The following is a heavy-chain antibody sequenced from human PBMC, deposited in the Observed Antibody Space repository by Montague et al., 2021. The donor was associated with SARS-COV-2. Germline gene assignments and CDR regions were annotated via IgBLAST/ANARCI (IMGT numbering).Heavy chain of an antibody. D-gene: IGHD3-9*01. V-gene: IGHV4-61*02. CDR1: GGSISSGSYY. Sequence: TLSLTCTVSGGSISSGSYYWSWIRQPAGTGLEWIGRIYTSGSTNYNPSLKSRVTISVDTSKNQFSLKLSSVTAADTAVYYCARGVLRYFDWTSPSDYWGQGTLVTVSS. J-gene: IGHJ4*02. CDR3: ARGVLRYFDWTSPSDY. CDR2: IYTSGST.